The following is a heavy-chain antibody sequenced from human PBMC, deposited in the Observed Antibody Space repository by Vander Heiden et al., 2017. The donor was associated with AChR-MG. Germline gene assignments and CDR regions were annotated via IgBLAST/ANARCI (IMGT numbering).Heavy chain of an antibody. Sequence: EVQLVESGGGLVQPGGSLRLSCAASGFTFSSYWMSGVRQAPGKGLEWVANIKQDGSEKYYVDSVKGRFTISRDNAKNSLYLQMNSLRAEDTAVYYCARDSIAARLGYDSSGYYIDYWGQGTLVTVSS. J-gene: IGHJ4*02. D-gene: IGHD3-22*01. CDR2: IKQDGSEK. V-gene: IGHV3-7*01. CDR3: ARDSIAARLGYDSSGYYIDY. CDR1: GFTFSSYW.